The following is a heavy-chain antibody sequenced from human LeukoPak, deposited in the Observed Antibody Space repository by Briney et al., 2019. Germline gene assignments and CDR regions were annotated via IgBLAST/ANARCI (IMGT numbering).Heavy chain of an antibody. CDR3: ARGGVVTAMGTRYWYFDL. V-gene: IGHV4-59*01. CDR1: GGSISSYY. J-gene: IGHJ2*01. D-gene: IGHD2-21*02. Sequence: KPPETLSLTCTVSGGSISSYYWSWIRQPPGKGLERIGYIYYSGSTNYNPSLKSRVTISVDTSKNQFSLKLSSVTAADTAVYYCARGGVVTAMGTRYWYFDLWGRGTLVTVSS. CDR2: IYYSGST.